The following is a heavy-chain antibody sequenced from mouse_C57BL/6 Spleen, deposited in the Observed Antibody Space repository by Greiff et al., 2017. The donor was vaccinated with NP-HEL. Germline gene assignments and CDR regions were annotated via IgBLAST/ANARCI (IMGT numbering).Heavy chain of an antibody. D-gene: IGHD1-1*01. Sequence: EVKLEESGGGLVQPGGSMKLSCVASGFTFSNYWMNWVRQSPEKGLEWVAQIRLKSDNYATHYAESVKGRFTISRDDSKSSVYLQMNNLRAEDTGIYYCTGYYYGSRYYYAMDYWGQGTSVTVSS. CDR1: GFTFSNYW. V-gene: IGHV6-3*01. CDR2: IRLKSDNYAT. CDR3: TGYYYGSRYYYAMDY. J-gene: IGHJ4*01.